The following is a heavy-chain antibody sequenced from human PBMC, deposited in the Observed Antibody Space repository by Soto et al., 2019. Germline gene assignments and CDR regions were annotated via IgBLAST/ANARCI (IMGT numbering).Heavy chain of an antibody. D-gene: IGHD3-22*01. CDR3: ERDQDSSGYYSVYYFDY. Sequence: PGGSLRLSCAASGFTFSSYWMSWVRQAPGKGLGWVANIKQDGSERYYVDSVKGRFTISRDNAKNSLYLQMNSLRAEDTAVYYFERDQDSSGYYSVYYFDYWGQGTLVTVSS. V-gene: IGHV3-7*01. CDR1: GFTFSSYW. J-gene: IGHJ4*02. CDR2: IKQDGSER.